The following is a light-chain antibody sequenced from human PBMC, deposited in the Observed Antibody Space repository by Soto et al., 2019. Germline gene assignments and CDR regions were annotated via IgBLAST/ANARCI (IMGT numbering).Light chain of an antibody. CDR2: GAS. V-gene: IGKV3-15*01. CDR3: QQYNNWPL. Sequence: EIVLTQSPGTLSLSPGDRATLSCRASQSVSSNLAWYQQKPGQAPRLLIYGASTRATGIPARFSGSGSGTEFTLTISSLESEDFAVYYCQQYNNWPLFGQGTKVDI. J-gene: IGKJ1*01. CDR1: QSVSSN.